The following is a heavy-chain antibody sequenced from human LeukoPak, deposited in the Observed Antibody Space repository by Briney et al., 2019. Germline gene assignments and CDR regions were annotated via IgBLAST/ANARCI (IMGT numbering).Heavy chain of an antibody. Sequence: SRGVYRGCSRNPKEKGLEWIGSMSHNRGTYYNPSLKSRVTISMDTSKNQFSLRLSSVTAADTAVYYCASYYASGVSAYNYYGMDVWGKGTTVTVSS. CDR1: SRGVY. D-gene: IGHD3-10*01. V-gene: IGHV4-38-2*01. CDR3: ASYYASGVSAYNYYGMDV. CDR2: MSHNRGT. J-gene: IGHJ6*04.